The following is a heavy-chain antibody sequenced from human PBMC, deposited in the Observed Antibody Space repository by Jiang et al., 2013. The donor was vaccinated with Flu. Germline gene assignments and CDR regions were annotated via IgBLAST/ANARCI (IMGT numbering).Heavy chain of an antibody. Sequence: SGAEVKKPGASVKVSCKASGYTFTSYDINWVRQATGQGLEWMGWMNPNSGNTGYAQKFQGRVTMTRNTSISTAYMELSSLRSEDTAVYYCARKHRYCSSTSCYYYFDYWGQGTLVTVSS. CDR1: GYTFTSYD. D-gene: IGHD2-2*01. J-gene: IGHJ4*02. CDR3: ARKHRYCSSTSCYYYFDY. V-gene: IGHV1-8*01. CDR2: MNPNSGNT.